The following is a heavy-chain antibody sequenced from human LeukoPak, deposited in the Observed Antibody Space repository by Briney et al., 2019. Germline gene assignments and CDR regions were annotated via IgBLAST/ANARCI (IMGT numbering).Heavy chain of an antibody. CDR1: GGSFSGYY. J-gene: IGHJ4*02. CDR2: INHSGST. CDR3: ARESGIAVAGPYDY. D-gene: IGHD6-19*01. V-gene: IGHV4-34*01. Sequence: SETLSLTCAVYGGSFSGYYWSWIRQPPGKGLEWIGEINHSGSTNYNPSLKSRVTISVDTSKNQFSLQLNSVTPEDTAVYYCARESGIAVAGPYDYWGQGTLVTVSS.